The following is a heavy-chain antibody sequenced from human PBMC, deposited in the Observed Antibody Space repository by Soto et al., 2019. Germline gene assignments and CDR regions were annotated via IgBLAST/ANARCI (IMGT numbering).Heavy chain of an antibody. CDR1: GYTFTSYA. CDR2: INAGNGNT. J-gene: IGHJ4*02. V-gene: IGHV1-3*01. D-gene: IGHD3-3*01. Sequence: GASVKVSCKASGYTFTSYAKHWVRQAPGQRLEWMGWINAGNGNTKYTQKFQGRVTMTRNTSISTAYMELSSLRSEDTAVYYCARGGTIFEVVIGLDYWGQGTLVTVSS. CDR3: ARGGTIFEVVIGLDY.